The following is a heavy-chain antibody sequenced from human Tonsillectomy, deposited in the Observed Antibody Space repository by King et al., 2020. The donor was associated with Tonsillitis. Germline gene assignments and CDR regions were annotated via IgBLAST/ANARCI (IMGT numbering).Heavy chain of an antibody. V-gene: IGHV4-59*11. CDR1: GGSMNGRY. Sequence: MQLQESGPGLVKPSETLSLTCTVSGGSMNGRYWSWIRQAPGKGLEWIGYISYSGGTIYNPSLKSRFTTSTDMSRNQFSLWLSLVTAADTAVYYCARDQLPGNWFDPWGQGTLVTVSS. D-gene: IGHD5-24*01. CDR2: ISYSGGT. CDR3: ARDQLPGNWFDP. J-gene: IGHJ5*02.